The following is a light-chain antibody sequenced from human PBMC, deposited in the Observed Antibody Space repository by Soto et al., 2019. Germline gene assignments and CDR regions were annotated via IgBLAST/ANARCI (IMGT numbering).Light chain of an antibody. J-gene: IGKJ1*01. V-gene: IGKV2-28*01. CDR3: RQDVKTPT. Sequence: DIVMTQSPLSLPVIPGEPASISCRSTQRLLQSNGYNYLDWYLQKPGQSPQLLIYLGSNRASGVPDRFSGSESGTDFTLKSTRVEAEDVGVYYCRQDVKTPTFGQGTKVDIK. CDR2: LGS. CDR1: QRLLQSNGYNY.